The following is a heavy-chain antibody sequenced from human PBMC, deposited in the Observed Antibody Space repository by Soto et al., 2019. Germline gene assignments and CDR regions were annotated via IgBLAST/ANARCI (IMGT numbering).Heavy chain of an antibody. CDR1: GFTVSSNY. CDR3: TSGMSGSSGPLY. Sequence: EVQLVESGGGLVQPGGSLRLSCAASGFTVSSNYMSWVRQAPGKGLEWLSVIYTDDSTYYADSVKGRFTISRHNSKNTLYLQTNSLRAEDTAVYYCTSGMSGSSGPLYWGQGTLVTVSS. J-gene: IGHJ4*02. CDR2: IYTDDST. D-gene: IGHD3-22*01. V-gene: IGHV3-53*04.